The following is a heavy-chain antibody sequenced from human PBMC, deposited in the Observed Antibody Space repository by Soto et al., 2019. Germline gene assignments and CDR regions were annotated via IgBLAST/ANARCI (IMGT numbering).Heavy chain of an antibody. J-gene: IGHJ6*02. V-gene: IGHV4-34*01. CDR1: GSFGDLY. Sequence: GSFGDLYGRRILQQTGKGLEWIGEINHSGSTNYNPSLKSRVTISVDTSKNQFSLKLSSVTAADTAVYYCTSIRYYDFWSGYYLRYCYGMEVWGQGTTVTVSS. CDR3: TSIRYYDFWSGYYLRYCYGMEV. D-gene: IGHD3-3*01. CDR2: INHSGST.